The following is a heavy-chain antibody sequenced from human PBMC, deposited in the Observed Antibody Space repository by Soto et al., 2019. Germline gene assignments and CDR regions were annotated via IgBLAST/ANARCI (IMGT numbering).Heavy chain of an antibody. D-gene: IGHD5-18*01. Sequence: QVQLVQSGAEVKKPGASVKVSCKASGYTFTSYGISWVRQAPGQGREGMGWISAYNGNTNYAQKLQGRVTMTTDTSTSPAYLELRSLRSDDTAVYYCARDRRYTAMGEGMDVWGQGTTVTVSS. CDR3: ARDRRYTAMGEGMDV. CDR2: ISAYNGNT. J-gene: IGHJ6*02. V-gene: IGHV1-18*01. CDR1: GYTFTSYG.